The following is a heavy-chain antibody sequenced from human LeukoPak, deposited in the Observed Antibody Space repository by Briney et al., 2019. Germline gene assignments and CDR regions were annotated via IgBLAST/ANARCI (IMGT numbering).Heavy chain of an antibody. D-gene: IGHD3-22*01. CDR1: GFRFDVHD. CDR2: ISWNGGPA. J-gene: IGHJ4*02. V-gene: IGHV3-20*04. Sequence: GGSLRLSCAASGFRFDVHDIHWVRQIPGKGLEWVSGISWNGGPARYADSVKGRFTISRDNAKNSLYLQMNSLRAEDTAVYYCAWWKYYYDSSGYSGGFDYWGQGTLVTVSS. CDR3: AWWKYYYDSSGYSGGFDY.